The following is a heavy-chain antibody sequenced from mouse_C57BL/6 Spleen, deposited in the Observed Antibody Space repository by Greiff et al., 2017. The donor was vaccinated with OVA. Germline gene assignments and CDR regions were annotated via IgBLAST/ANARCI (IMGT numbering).Heavy chain of an antibody. CDR1: GYTFTSYW. CDR2: IDPSDSYT. J-gene: IGHJ2*01. D-gene: IGHD2-1*01. Sequence: VQLQQPGAELVKPGASVKLSCKASGYTFTSYWMQWVKQRPGQGLEWIGEIDPSDSYTNYNQKFKGKATLTVDTSSSTAYMQLSSLTSEDSAVYYCARGIYPDYFDYWGQGTTLTVSS. CDR3: ARGIYPDYFDY. V-gene: IGHV1-50*01.